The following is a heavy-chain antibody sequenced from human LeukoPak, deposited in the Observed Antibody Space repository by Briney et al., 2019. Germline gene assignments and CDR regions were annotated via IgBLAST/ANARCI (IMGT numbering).Heavy chain of an antibody. D-gene: IGHD2-2*02. J-gene: IGHJ4*02. V-gene: IGHV3-74*01. Sequence: GGSLRLSCAASGFTFSSYWMHWVRQAPGKGLVWVSRINSDGSSTSYADSVKGRFTISRDNAKNTLSPQMNSLRPEDTAVYYCARDLRPDIVVVPAAIDYWGQGTLVTVSS. CDR2: INSDGSST. CDR1: GFTFSSYW. CDR3: ARDLRPDIVVVPAAIDY.